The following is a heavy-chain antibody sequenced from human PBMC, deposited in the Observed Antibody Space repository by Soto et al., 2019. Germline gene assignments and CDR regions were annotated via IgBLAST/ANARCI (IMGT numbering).Heavy chain of an antibody. J-gene: IGHJ3*02. CDR3: ARPGRGASYSSSWYDAFDI. CDR2: IFYTYSGST. CDR1: GASITSGHYY. D-gene: IGHD6-13*01. Sequence: SETLSLTCTVSGASITSGHYYWSWVRHHPGKGLEWIGNIFYTYSGSTYYNPSLKSRVTISVDTSKNQFSLKLSSVTAADTAVYYCARPGRGASYSSSWYDAFDIWGQGTMVTVSS. V-gene: IGHV4-39*01.